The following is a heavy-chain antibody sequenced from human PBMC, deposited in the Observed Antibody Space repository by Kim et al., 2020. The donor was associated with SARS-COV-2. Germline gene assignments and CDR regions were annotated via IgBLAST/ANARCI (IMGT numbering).Heavy chain of an antibody. CDR3: ARDSSSWYGYYYYGMDV. CDR1: GGTFSSYA. Sequence: SVKVSCKASGGTFSSYAISWVRQAPGQGLEWMGGIIPIFGTANYAQKFQGRVTITADESTSTAYMELSSLRSEDTAVYYCARDSSSWYGYYYYGMDVWGQGTTVTVSS. V-gene: IGHV1-69*13. J-gene: IGHJ6*02. D-gene: IGHD6-13*01. CDR2: IIPIFGTA.